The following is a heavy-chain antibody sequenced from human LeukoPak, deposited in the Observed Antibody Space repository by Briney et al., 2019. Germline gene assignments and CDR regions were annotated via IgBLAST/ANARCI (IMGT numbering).Heavy chain of an antibody. D-gene: IGHD3-22*01. CDR3: ARAPSEVGGYYPEYFRH. V-gene: IGHV3-74*01. Sequence: GGSLRLSCEASGFTFSRYWMHWVRQAPGKGLVWVSRVKSDGKTNYADSVKGRFTISRDNAKNTVSLQMDSLRAEDTGVYYCARAPSEVGGYYPEYFRHWGQGTLVTVSS. CDR2: VKSDGKT. CDR1: GFTFSRYW. J-gene: IGHJ1*01.